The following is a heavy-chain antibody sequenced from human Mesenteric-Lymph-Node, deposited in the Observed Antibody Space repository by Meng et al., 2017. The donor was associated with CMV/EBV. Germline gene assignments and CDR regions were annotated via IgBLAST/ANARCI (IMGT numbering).Heavy chain of an antibody. J-gene: IGHJ4*02. CDR1: GFTFSSYA. V-gene: IGHV3-23*03. CDR2: IYSGGSIT. Sequence: ESLKISCAASGFTFSSYAMNWVRQAPGKGLEWVSVIYSGGSITYYADSVKGRFTVSRDNSKNTLYLQMNSLRAEDTAVYYCAKCSSSSCRYFDYWGQGTLVTVSS. D-gene: IGHD2-2*01. CDR3: AKCSSSSCRYFDY.